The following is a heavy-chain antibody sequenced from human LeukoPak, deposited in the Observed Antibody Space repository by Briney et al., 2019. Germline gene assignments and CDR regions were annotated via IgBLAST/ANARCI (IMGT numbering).Heavy chain of an antibody. D-gene: IGHD1-1*01. J-gene: IGHJ3*02. CDR2: IIPIFGTA. CDR1: GGTFISYA. V-gene: IGHV1-69*13. CDR3: ARGGMATEDAFDI. Sequence: GASVKVSCKASGGTFISYAISWVRQAPGQGLEWMGGIIPIFGTANYAQKFQGRVTITADESTSTAYMELSSLRSEDTAVYYCARGGMATEDAFDIWGQGTMVTVSS.